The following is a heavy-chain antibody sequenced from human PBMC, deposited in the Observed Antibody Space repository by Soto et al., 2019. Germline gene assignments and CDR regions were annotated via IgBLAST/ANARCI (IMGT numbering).Heavy chain of an antibody. D-gene: IGHD5-12*01. CDR2: IYYSGST. CDR1: GGSISSYY. V-gene: IGHV4-59*08. J-gene: IGHJ4*02. Sequence: SETLSLTCPVSGGSISSYYWSWIRQPPGKGLEWIGYIYYSGSTNYNPSLKSRVTISVDTSKNQFSLKLSSVTAADTAVYYCARHVFGYDNYFDYWGQGTLVTVSS. CDR3: ARHVFGYDNYFDY.